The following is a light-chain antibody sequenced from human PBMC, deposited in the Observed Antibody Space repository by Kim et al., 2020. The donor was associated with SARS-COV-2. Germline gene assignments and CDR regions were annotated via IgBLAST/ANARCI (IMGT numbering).Light chain of an antibody. J-gene: IGLJ3*02. CDR1: SGSVSTNSH. CDR3: VLYMGSGIWV. V-gene: IGLV8-61*01. Sequence: QTAVTQEPSFSVSPGGTVTLTCGLSSGSVSTNSHPSWYQQTPGQAPRTLIYNTNTRSSGVPDRFSGSILGNKAALTITGAQAEDESDYYCVLYMGSGIWVFGGGTQLTVL. CDR2: NTN.